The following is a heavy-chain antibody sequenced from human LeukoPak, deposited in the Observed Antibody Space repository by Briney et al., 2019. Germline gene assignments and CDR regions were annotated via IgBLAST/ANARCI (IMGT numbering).Heavy chain of an antibody. Sequence: PSQTLSLTCAVSGVSISSGYYWGWIRQPPGKGLEWIGSIYHSGSTYYNPSLKSRVTISVDTSKNQFSLKLSSVTAADTAVYYCAKSSYSIFDYWGQGTLVTVSS. J-gene: IGHJ4*02. CDR1: GVSISSGYY. CDR3: AKSSYSIFDY. V-gene: IGHV4-38-2*01. CDR2: IYHSGST. D-gene: IGHD5-18*01.